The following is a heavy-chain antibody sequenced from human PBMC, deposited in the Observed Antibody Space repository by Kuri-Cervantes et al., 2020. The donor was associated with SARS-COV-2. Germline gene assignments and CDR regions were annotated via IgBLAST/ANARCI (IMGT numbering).Heavy chain of an antibody. D-gene: IGHD3-10*01. J-gene: IGHJ4*02. V-gene: IGHV4-34*01. CDR3: ARVGDYCGSGSVDY. CDR1: GGSFSGYY. CDR2: INHSGST. Sequence: SETLSLTCAVYGGSFSGYYWSWIRQPPGKGLEWIGEINHSGSTNYNPSLKSRVTISVDTSKNQFSLKLSSVTAADTAVYYCARVGDYCGSGSVDYWGQGTLVTVSS.